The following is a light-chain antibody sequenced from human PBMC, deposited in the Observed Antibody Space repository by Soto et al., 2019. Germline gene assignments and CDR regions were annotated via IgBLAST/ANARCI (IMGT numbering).Light chain of an antibody. J-gene: IGKJ2*01. Sequence: DIQMTQSPSSLSASVGDRVTITCRASQSISSYLNWYQQKPGKAPKLLIYAASSLQSGVASRFSGIGSETDFTLTISSLQPEDFATYYCQQSYSTPLYSFGQGTKLEIK. CDR3: QQSYSTPLYS. CDR2: AAS. CDR1: QSISSY. V-gene: IGKV1-39*01.